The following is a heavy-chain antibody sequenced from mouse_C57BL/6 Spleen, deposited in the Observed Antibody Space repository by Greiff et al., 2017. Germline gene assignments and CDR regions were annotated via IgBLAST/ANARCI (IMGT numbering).Heavy chain of an antibody. V-gene: IGHV5-16*01. CDR2: INYDGSST. CDR3: ARCDYDSDWYFDV. D-gene: IGHD2-4*01. J-gene: IGHJ1*03. Sequence: DVMLVESEGGLVQPGSSMKLSCTASGFTFSDYSMAWVRQVPEKGLEWVANINYDGSSTYYLDSLKSRFIFSVDNAKNIVYLQMSRLKSEDTATYYCARCDYDSDWYFDVWGKGTTVTVSS. CDR1: GFTFSDYS.